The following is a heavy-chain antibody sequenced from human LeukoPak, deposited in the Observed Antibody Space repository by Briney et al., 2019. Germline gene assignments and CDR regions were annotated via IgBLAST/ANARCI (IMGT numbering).Heavy chain of an antibody. CDR2: MNPNSGNT. V-gene: IGHV1-8*02. Sequence: GASVKVSCKTSGYTFTNYDINWVRQATGQGLEWMGWMNPNSGNTGYAQKFQGRVTMTRNTSISTAYMELSSLRSEDTAVYYCARGAQVRFDWLVYYFDYWGQGTLVTVSS. CDR1: GYTFTNYD. J-gene: IGHJ4*02. D-gene: IGHD3-9*01. CDR3: ARGAQVRFDWLVYYFDY.